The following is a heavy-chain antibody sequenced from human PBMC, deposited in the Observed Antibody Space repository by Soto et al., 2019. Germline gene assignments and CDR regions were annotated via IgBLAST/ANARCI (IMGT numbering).Heavy chain of an antibody. J-gene: IGHJ2*01. CDR1: GGSINSYY. Sequence: SETLSLTCTVSGGSINSYYWSWIRQPAGKGLEWIGRIYTSESTNYNPSLKSRVTMSVDTSKNQFFLKLSSVTAADTAVYYCASLYRPSRVVGVNRHWYFDLWGRGTLVTVSS. CDR3: ASLYRPSRVVGVNRHWYFDL. CDR2: IYTSEST. D-gene: IGHD2-21*01. V-gene: IGHV4-4*07.